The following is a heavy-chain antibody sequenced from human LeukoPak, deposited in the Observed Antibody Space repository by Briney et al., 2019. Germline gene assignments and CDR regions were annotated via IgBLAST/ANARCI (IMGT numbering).Heavy chain of an antibody. CDR1: GFTFSSYG. V-gene: IGHV3-33*01. CDR2: IWYDGSNK. Sequence: GGSLRLSCAASGFTFSSYGMHWVRQAPGKGLEWVAVIWYDGSNKYYADSVKGRFTISRDNSKNTLYLQMNSLRAEDTAVYYCATESSGYFDYWGQRTLVTVSS. CDR3: ATESSGYFDY. J-gene: IGHJ4*02. D-gene: IGHD3-22*01.